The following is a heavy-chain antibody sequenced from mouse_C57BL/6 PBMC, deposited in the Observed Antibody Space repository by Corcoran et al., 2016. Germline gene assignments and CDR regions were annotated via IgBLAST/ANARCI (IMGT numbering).Heavy chain of an antibody. Sequence: QIQLVQSGPELKKPGETVKISCKASGYTFTTYGMSWVKQAPGKGLKWRGWINTYSGVPTYADDFKGRFAFSLETSASTAYLQINNLKNEDTATYFCARKGYDYGGDAMDYWGQGTSVTVSS. CDR3: ARKGYDYGGDAMDY. D-gene: IGHD2-4*01. V-gene: IGHV9-3*01. CDR2: INTYSGVP. CDR1: GYTFTTYG. J-gene: IGHJ4*01.